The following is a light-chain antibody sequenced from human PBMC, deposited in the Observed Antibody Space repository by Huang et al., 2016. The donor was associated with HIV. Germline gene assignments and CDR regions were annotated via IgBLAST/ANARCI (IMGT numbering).Light chain of an antibody. Sequence: EIVMTQSPGTLSVAPGERATLSCRASQNINTNLAWFQQKPCQAPRLLIYAASTRTADFPAWFSGSGSRTEFTLTISSLQSEDIAVYYCQQYNDWPRSFGQGTKVEIK. CDR3: QQYNDWPRS. J-gene: IGKJ1*01. V-gene: IGKV3-15*01. CDR1: QNINTN. CDR2: AAS.